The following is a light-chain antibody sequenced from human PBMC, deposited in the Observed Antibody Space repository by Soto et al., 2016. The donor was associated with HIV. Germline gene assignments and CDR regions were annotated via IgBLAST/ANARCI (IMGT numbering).Light chain of an antibody. Sequence: DIQLTQSPSFLSASIGDRVSITCRASQAISSYLAWYRQKPGKAPRLLIYAASSLQSGVPLRFSGSGSGTEFTLTISSLQSEDFATYYCQHLNGYPRAFGQGTRVDI. CDR2: AAS. CDR3: QHLNGYPRA. J-gene: IGKJ1*01. CDR1: QAISSY. V-gene: IGKV1-9*01.